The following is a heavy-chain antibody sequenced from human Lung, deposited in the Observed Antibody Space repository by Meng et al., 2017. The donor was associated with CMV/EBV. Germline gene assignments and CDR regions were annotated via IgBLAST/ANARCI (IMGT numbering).Heavy chain of an antibody. D-gene: IGHD1-26*01. Sequence: AEVGRSGGEVKKLGASVKGSCKASGYTFTNDGIPWVRQAPGQGLEWMGWINAYNGDTNYAQTLQGRVTMTTDTSTSTAYMELRSLRSDDTAVYYCARVEVGITSGDYWGQGTLVTVSS. CDR3: ARVEVGITSGDY. CDR1: GYTFTNDG. CDR2: INAYNGDT. J-gene: IGHJ4*02. V-gene: IGHV1-18*01.